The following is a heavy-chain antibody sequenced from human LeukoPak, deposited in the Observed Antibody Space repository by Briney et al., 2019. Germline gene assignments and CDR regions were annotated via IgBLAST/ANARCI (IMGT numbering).Heavy chain of an antibody. Sequence: GGSLRLSCAASGFTFSSFGMHWVRQAPGKGLEWVAVISYDGSNKYYADSVKGRFTISRDNSKNTLYLQMNSLRAEDTAVYYCAREGGDYYGSGSYSYWGQGTLVTVSS. J-gene: IGHJ4*02. CDR3: AREGGDYYGSGSYSY. CDR1: GFTFSSFG. CDR2: ISYDGSNK. V-gene: IGHV3-30*03. D-gene: IGHD3-10*01.